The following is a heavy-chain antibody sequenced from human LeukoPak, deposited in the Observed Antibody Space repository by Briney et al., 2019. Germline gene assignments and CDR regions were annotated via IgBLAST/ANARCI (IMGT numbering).Heavy chain of an antibody. V-gene: IGHV3-23*01. D-gene: IGHD1-26*01. CDR1: GFTFSSYA. J-gene: IGHJ3*02. CDR2: ISGSGGST. CDR3: AKPMTYSGSYFYPDAFDI. Sequence: QPGGSLRLSCAASGFTFSSYAMSWVRQAPGKGLEWVSAISGSGGSTYYADSVKGRFTISRDNSKNTLYLQMNSLRAEDTAVYYCAKPMTYSGSYFYPDAFDIWGQGTMVTVSS.